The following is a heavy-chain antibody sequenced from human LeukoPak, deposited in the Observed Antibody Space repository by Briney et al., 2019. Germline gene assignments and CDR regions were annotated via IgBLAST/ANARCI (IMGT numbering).Heavy chain of an antibody. Sequence: SETLSLTCAVYGGSFSSYYWSWIRQPPGEGLEWIGEINHSGSTNYNPSLKSRVTISVDTSKNQFSLKLSSVTAADTAVYYRARGSDYDYVWGKIIDYWGQGTLVTVSS. V-gene: IGHV4-34*01. CDR3: ARGSDYDYVWGKIIDY. CDR2: INHSGST. J-gene: IGHJ4*02. D-gene: IGHD3-16*01. CDR1: GGSFSSYY.